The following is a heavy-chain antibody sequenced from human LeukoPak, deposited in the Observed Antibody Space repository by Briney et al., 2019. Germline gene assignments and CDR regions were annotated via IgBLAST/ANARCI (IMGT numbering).Heavy chain of an antibody. Sequence: SETLSLTCAVYGGSFSGYYWSWIRQPPGKGLEWIGEINHSGSTNYNPSLKSRVTISVDTSKNQFSLKLSSVTAADTAVYYCARRAGPTVTTPGRGYYYYMDVWGKGTTVTVSS. V-gene: IGHV4-34*01. CDR2: INHSGST. D-gene: IGHD4-17*01. CDR3: ARRAGPTVTTPGRGYYYYMDV. CDR1: GGSFSGYY. J-gene: IGHJ6*03.